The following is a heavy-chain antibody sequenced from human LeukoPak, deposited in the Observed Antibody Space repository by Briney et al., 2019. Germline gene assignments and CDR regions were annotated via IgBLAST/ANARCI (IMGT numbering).Heavy chain of an antibody. Sequence: PGRSLRLSCAASGFTFDDYAMHWVRQAPGKGLEWVSGISWNSGSIGYADSVKGRFTISRDNAKNSLYLQMNSLRAEDTAVYYCARLTWSGWYVDYWGQGTLVTVSS. J-gene: IGHJ4*02. D-gene: IGHD6-19*01. CDR2: ISWNSGSI. CDR3: ARLTWSGWYVDY. V-gene: IGHV3-9*01. CDR1: GFTFDDYA.